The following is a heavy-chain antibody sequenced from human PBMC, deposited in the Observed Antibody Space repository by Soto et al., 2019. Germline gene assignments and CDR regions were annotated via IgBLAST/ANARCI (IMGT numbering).Heavy chain of an antibody. J-gene: IGHJ4*02. Sequence: PVGSLRLSCAASGFSVTDHYMTWVRQAPGKGLEWVSFLYTGGSAYYGDSVKGRFTISRDSSTNTLYLPMNSLKVGDTAFYFCARSFNDWTTYFDYWSEGTLVTVSS. CDR2: LYTGGSA. CDR3: ARSFNDWTTYFDY. D-gene: IGHD3-9*01. V-gene: IGHV3-53*01. CDR1: GFSVTDHY.